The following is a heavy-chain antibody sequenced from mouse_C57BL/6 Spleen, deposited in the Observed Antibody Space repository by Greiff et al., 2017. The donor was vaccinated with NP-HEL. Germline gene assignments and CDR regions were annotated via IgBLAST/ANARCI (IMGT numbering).Heavy chain of an antibody. V-gene: IGHV1-82*01. J-gene: IGHJ4*01. CDR2: IYPGDGDT. Sequence: VKLQESGPELVKPGASVKISCKASGYAFSSSWMNWVKQRPGKGLEWIGRIYPGDGDTNYNGKFKGKATLTADKSSSTAYMQLSRLSSEDSAVYCCASIYYDYDVYAMDYWGQGTSVTVSS. CDR1: GYAFSSSW. CDR3: ASIYYDYDVYAMDY. D-gene: IGHD2-4*01.